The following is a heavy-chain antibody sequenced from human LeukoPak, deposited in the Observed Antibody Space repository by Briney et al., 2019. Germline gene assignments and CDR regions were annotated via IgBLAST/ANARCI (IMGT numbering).Heavy chain of an antibody. CDR3: AKGLFTANGMDV. Sequence: PGGSLRLSCAASGFTFSSYSMNWVRQAPGKGLEWVSHISSGSGSISYADSVKGRFTISRDNAKDSLYLQMNSLRDEDTAVYYCAKGLFTANGMDVWGQGTTVTVSS. D-gene: IGHD3-16*01. V-gene: IGHV3-48*02. J-gene: IGHJ6*02. CDR1: GFTFSSYS. CDR2: ISSGSGSI.